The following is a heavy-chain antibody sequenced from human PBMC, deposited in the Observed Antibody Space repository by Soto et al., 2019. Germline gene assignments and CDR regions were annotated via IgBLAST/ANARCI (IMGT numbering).Heavy chain of an antibody. CDR3: ARVSSSRNHFDY. CDR1: GGSISSSNW. V-gene: IGHV4-4*02. Sequence: SETLSLTCAVSGGSISSSNWWSWVRQPPGKGLEWIGEIYHSGSANYNPSLKSRVTISVDKSKNQFSLKLSSVTAADTAVYYCARVSSSRNHFDYWGQGTLVTVS. CDR2: IYHSGSA. J-gene: IGHJ4*02. D-gene: IGHD6-13*01.